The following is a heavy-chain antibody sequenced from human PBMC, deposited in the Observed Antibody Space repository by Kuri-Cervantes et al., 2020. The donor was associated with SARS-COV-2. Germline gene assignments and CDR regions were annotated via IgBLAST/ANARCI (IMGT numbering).Heavy chain of an antibody. D-gene: IGHD4-11*01. V-gene: IGHV2-5*02. CDR2: IYWDDDK. CDR3: AHKIQYRLPELDY. CDR1: GFSRSTSGVG. J-gene: IGHJ4*02. Sequence: SGPTLVKPTQALTLTCTFSGFSRSTSGVGVGWIRQHPGKAPQGLALIYWDDDKHNSPSLKSRLTITKDTTKNQVVPKMTNRDPVGTATYVCAHKIQYRLPELDYWGQGTLVTVSS.